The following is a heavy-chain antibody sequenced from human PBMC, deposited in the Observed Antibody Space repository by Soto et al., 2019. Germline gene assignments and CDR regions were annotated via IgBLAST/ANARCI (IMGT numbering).Heavy chain of an antibody. Sequence: GKGLEWIVYIYYSGSTNYNPSLKSRVTISVDTSKNQFSLKLSSVTAADTAVYYCARRWYSSSSFYFDYWGQGTLVTVSS. D-gene: IGHD6-6*01. CDR2: IYYSGST. J-gene: IGHJ4*02. CDR3: ARRWYSSSSFYFDY. V-gene: IGHV4-59*01.